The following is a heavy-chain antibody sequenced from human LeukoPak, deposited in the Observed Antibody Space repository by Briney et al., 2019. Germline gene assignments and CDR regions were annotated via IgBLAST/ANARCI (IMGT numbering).Heavy chain of an antibody. D-gene: IGHD2-15*01. CDR1: GFTFSSYA. Sequence: PGGSLRLSCAASGFTFSSYAMSWVRQAPGKGLEWVSAISGSGGSTYYADSVKGRFTISRDNSKNTLYLQMNSLRAEDTAVYYCAKTLGYCSGGSCYLHGVDSWGQGTLVTVSS. V-gene: IGHV3-23*01. CDR3: AKTLGYCSGGSCYLHGVDS. CDR2: ISGSGGST. J-gene: IGHJ5*01.